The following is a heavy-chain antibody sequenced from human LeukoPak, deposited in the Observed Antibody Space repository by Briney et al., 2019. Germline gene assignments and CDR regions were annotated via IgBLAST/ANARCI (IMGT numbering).Heavy chain of an antibody. CDR3: AKDLRRYFDL. D-gene: IGHD5/OR15-5a*01. CDR1: GFTFSSYG. CDR2: ISYDGSNK. Sequence: GGSLRLSCAASGFTFSSYGMHWVRQAPGKGLEWVAVISYDGSNKYYADSVKGRFTISRDNSKNTLYLQMNSLRAEDTAVYYCAKDLRRYFDLWGRGTLVTVSS. V-gene: IGHV3-30*18. J-gene: IGHJ2*01.